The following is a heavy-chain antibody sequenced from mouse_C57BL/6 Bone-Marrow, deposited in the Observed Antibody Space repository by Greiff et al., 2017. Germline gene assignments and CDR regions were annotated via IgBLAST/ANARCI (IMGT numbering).Heavy chain of an antibody. Sequence: QVQLKQSGPELVKPGASVKISCKASGYAFSSSWMNWVKQRPGKGLEWIGRIYPGDGDTNYNGKFKGKATLTADKYSSTAYMQLSSLTSEDSAVYFCARWPTVVATPYWYFDVWGTGTTVTVSS. D-gene: IGHD1-1*01. J-gene: IGHJ1*03. CDR3: ARWPTVVATPYWYFDV. V-gene: IGHV1-82*01. CDR2: IYPGDGDT. CDR1: GYAFSSSW.